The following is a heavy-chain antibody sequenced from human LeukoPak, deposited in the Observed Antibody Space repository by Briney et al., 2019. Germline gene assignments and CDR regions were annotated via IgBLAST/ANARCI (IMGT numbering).Heavy chain of an antibody. CDR1: GFTFSSYG. CDR2: ISYDGSNK. J-gene: IGHJ4*02. CDR3: TTDSSGWPSVDY. Sequence: GGSLRLSCAASGFTFSSYGMHWVRQAPGKGLEWVAVISYDGSNKYYADSVKGRFTISRDNSKNTLYLQMNSLKTEDTAVYYCTTDSSGWPSVDYWGQGTLVTVSS. D-gene: IGHD6-19*01. V-gene: IGHV3-30*03.